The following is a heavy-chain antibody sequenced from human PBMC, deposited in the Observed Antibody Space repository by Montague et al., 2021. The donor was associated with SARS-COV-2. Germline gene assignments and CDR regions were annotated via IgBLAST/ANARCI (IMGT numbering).Heavy chain of an antibody. CDR3: ARLGDGVVPSPILGVGPYYSLYCMDV. V-gene: IGHV4-34*01. J-gene: IGHJ6*03. D-gene: IGHD3-10*01. CDR1: GGSFSTYS. CDR2: INHGGRT. Sequence: SETLSLTCAVHGGSFSTYSWNWIRQPPGKGLEWIGEINHGGRTNYNPSLKSRVTISADTSKNQFSLKLTSVAAADTAVYSWARLGDGVVPSPILGVGPYYSLYCMDVWGKGTTVTVSS.